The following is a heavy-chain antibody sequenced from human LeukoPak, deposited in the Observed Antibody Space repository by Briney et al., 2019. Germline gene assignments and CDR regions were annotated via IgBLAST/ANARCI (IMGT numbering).Heavy chain of an antibody. V-gene: IGHV4-30-4*01. CDR1: GGSISSGDYY. D-gene: IGHD3-22*01. CDR3: ARDQTGDYYDSSGYYSWFDP. J-gene: IGHJ5*02. Sequence: SQTLSLTCTVSGGSISSGDYYWSWIRQPPGKGLEWIGYIYYSGSTYYNPSLKSRVTISVDTSKNQFPLKLSSVTAADTAVYYCARDQTGDYYDSSGYYSWFDPWGQGTLVTVSS. CDR2: IYYSGST.